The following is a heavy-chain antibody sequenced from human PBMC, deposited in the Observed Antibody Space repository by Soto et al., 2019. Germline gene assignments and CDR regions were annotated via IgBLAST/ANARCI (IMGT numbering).Heavy chain of an antibody. D-gene: IGHD2-15*01. CDR3: SRDVVVGAKALNY. CDR1: GFTFSAYW. Sequence: GGSLRLSCAASGFTFSAYWMTWVRQAPGKGLEWVANIKGDGSETHYVDSVKGRFTISRDNAKNSLYLQMNILRAEDTAVYFCSRDVVVGAKALNYWGQGTLVTVSS. V-gene: IGHV3-7*01. CDR2: IKGDGSET. J-gene: IGHJ4*02.